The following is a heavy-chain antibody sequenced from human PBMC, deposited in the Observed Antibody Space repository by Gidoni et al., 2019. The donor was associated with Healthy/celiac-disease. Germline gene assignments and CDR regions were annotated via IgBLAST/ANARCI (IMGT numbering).Heavy chain of an antibody. V-gene: IGHV3-23*01. J-gene: IGHJ5*02. CDR3: AKDRRDYGLLAWFDP. Sequence: EVQLLESGGGLVQPGGSLRLSCAASGSPFSSYAMSWVRQAPGKGLEWVSAISGSGGSTYYADSVKGRFTISRDNSKNTLYLQMNSLRAEDTAVYYCAKDRRDYGLLAWFDPWGQGTLVTVSS. D-gene: IGHD4-17*01. CDR2: ISGSGGST. CDR1: GSPFSSYA.